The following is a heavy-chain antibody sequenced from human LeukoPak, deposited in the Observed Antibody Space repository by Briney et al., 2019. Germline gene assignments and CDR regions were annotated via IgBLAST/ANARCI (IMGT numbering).Heavy chain of an antibody. CDR2: NNGSGGST. CDR1: GFTFSSYA. J-gene: IGHJ4*02. CDR3: AKDRSCTNDICHGDFDY. V-gene: IGHV3-23*01. D-gene: IGHD2-8*01. Sequence: GSLRLSCAASGFTFSSYAVRWVRQAPGEGVEWVSSNNGSGGSTYSADSVKGQFTISRDNSKNTLYLQMNSLRAEDTALYYCAKDRSCTNDICHGDFDYWGQGTLVTVSS.